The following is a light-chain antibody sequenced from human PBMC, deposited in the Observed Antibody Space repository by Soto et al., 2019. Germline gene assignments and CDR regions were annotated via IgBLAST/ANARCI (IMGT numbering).Light chain of an antibody. CDR2: TAS. V-gene: IGKV1-12*01. J-gene: IGKJ4*01. CDR1: QGISSL. CDR3: QQANSFPLT. Sequence: DIQMNRSASSVSASVGDRVTITCRASQGISSLLAWYQQKPGKAPNLLIHTASSLQSGVPSRFSGSGSGTDFTLTISSLQPEDFATYYCQQANSFPLTFGGGTKVEIK.